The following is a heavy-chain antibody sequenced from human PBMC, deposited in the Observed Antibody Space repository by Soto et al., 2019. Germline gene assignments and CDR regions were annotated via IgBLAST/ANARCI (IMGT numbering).Heavy chain of an antibody. Sequence: QVQLVQSGAEVKKPGVSVKVSCKASGYTFTGYYMHWVRQAPGQGLEWMGWINPNSGGTNYAQKFQGWVTMTRDTSISTAYMELSRLRSDDTAVYYCARHSGYEATSNWFDPWGQGTLVTVSS. CDR3: ARHSGYEATSNWFDP. CDR1: GYTFTGYY. V-gene: IGHV1-2*04. CDR2: INPNSGGT. D-gene: IGHD5-12*01. J-gene: IGHJ5*02.